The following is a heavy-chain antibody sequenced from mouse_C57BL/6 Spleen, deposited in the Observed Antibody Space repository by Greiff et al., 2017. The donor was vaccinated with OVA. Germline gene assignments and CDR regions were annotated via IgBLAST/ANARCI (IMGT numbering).Heavy chain of an antibody. J-gene: IGHJ4*01. V-gene: IGHV1-55*01. Sequence: QVQLQQPGAELVKPGASVKMSCKASGYTFTSYWITWVKQRPGQGLEWIGDIYPGSGSTNYNEKFKSKATLSVDTTASTAYMQLSSLTSGDSAVYYCARTDYYGSSYDSLYAMDDWGQGTSVTVSS. CDR1: GYTFTSYW. CDR3: ARTDYYGSSYDSLYAMDD. D-gene: IGHD1-1*01. CDR2: IYPGSGST.